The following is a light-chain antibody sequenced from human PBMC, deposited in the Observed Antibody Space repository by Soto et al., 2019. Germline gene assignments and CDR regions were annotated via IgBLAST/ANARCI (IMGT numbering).Light chain of an antibody. CDR3: QQYNNWPPMA. CDR2: GAS. Sequence: EIVMTQSPATLSVSQGERATLSCRASQSVSSNLAWYQQKPGQAPRLLIYGASTSATGIPARFSGSGSGTEFTLTISSLQSEDFAVYYCQQYNNWPPMAFGQGTKVEIK. J-gene: IGKJ1*01. V-gene: IGKV3-15*01. CDR1: QSVSSN.